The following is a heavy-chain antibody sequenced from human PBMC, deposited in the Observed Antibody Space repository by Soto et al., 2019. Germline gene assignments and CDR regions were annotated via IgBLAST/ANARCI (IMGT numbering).Heavy chain of an antibody. D-gene: IGHD3-9*01. V-gene: IGHV4-59*08. Sequence: QVQLQESGPGLMKPSETLSLTCFVSGGSISGYYGSWVRQPPGKGLEWIGYIHYSGSTTYNSSLKGRVTMSVDTSKNQFSLKLSSVTAADTAVYYCARRRYADWAFDYWGQGTLVTVSS. J-gene: IGHJ4*02. CDR2: IHYSGST. CDR1: GGSISGYY. CDR3: ARRRYADWAFDY.